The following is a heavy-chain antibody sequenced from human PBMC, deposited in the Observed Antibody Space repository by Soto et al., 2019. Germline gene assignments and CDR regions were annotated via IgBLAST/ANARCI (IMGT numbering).Heavy chain of an antibody. Sequence: ASVKVSCKASGYTFTSFYMHWVRQAPGQGLEWMGIINPSGTTTDYAQKFQGRVTMTRDTSTSTYYMELSSLTSEDTAVYYCAKPQIARXXYYGMEVWGKGTAFTVSS. J-gene: IGHJ6*04. CDR1: GYTFTSFY. CDR3: AKPQIARXXYYGMEV. V-gene: IGHV1-46*01. CDR2: INPSGTTT.